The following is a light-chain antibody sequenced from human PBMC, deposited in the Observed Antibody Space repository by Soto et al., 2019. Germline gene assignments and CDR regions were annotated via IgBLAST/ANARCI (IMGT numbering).Light chain of an antibody. J-gene: IGKJ5*01. Sequence: EIVWTQSPGTLSLSPGERGTLSCRASQNLGTLYLAWFQQKSGQAPRLLIYSASRRATGIPDRFTGSGSGTDFTLTINRVEPEDFAVYFGQQYKTWPTITFGQGTRLEIK. CDR3: QQYKTWPTIT. V-gene: IGKV3-20*01. CDR2: SAS. CDR1: QNLGTLY.